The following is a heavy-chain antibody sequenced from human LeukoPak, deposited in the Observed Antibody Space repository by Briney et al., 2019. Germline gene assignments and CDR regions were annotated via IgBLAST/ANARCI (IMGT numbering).Heavy chain of an antibody. J-gene: IGHJ5*02. V-gene: IGHV1-8*02. CDR3: ARGDGWFDP. D-gene: IGHD5-24*01. CDR2: MNPNSGNT. CDR1: GYTFTSYY. Sequence: ASVKVSCKASGYTFTSYYMHWVRQAPGQGLEWMGWMNPNSGNTGYAQKFQGRVTMTRNTSISTAYMELSSLRSEDTAVYYCARGDGWFDPWGQGTLVTVSP.